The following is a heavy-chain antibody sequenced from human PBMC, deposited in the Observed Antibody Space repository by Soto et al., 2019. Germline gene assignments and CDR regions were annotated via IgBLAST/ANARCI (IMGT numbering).Heavy chain of an antibody. D-gene: IGHD2-21*02. J-gene: IGHJ6*02. CDR3: TTFKYCGGDCPYYYYYGMDV. Sequence: GGSLRLSCAASGFTFSNAWMNWVRQAPGKGLEWVGRIKSKTDGGTTDYAAPVKGRFTISRDDSKNTLYLQMNSLKTEDTAVYYCTTFKYCGGDCPYYYYYGMDVWGQGTTVTVSS. CDR2: IKSKTDGGTT. V-gene: IGHV3-15*07. CDR1: GFTFSNAW.